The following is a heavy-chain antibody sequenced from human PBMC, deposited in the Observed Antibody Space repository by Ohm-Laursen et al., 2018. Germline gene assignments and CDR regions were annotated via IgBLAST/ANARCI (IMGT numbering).Heavy chain of an antibody. J-gene: IGHJ6*02. CDR2: IKQDGSEK. D-gene: IGHD1-1*01. V-gene: IGHV3-7*04. CDR3: ARGGSTGMGYGMDV. Sequence: SLRLSCTASGFTFSSYWMSWVRQAPGKGLEWVANIKQDGSEKYYVDSVKGRFTISRDNAKNSLYLQMNSLRAEDTAVYYCARGGSTGMGYGMDVWGQGTTVTVSS. CDR1: GFTFSSYW.